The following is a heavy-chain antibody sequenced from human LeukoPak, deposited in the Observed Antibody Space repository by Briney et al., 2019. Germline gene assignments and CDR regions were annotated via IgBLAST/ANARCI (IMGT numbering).Heavy chain of an antibody. CDR3: ARDLRAKY. CDR2: VHHSGRT. CDR1: GGSINNYY. Sequence: SETLSLTCTVSGGSINNYYWSWIRQAPGKGLEWIGYVHHSGRTNSNPSLGSRVTMSVDTSTSQLSLNLTSVTTADTAVYFCARDLRAKYWGQGTLVFVSS. D-gene: IGHD4/OR15-4a*01. V-gene: IGHV4-59*01. J-gene: IGHJ1*01.